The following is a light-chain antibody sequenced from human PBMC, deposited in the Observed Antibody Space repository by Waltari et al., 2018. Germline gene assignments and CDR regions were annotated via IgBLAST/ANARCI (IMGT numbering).Light chain of an antibody. CDR3: CSYAGSYTWV. Sequence: QSALTQPRSVSGSPGQSVTISCTGTSSDVGGYNYVSCYQQHPGKAPKLMIYDVSKRPAGVPDRFSGSTSGNTASLTISGLQAEDEADYSCCSYAGSYTWVFGGGTKLTVL. V-gene: IGLV2-11*01. CDR1: SSDVGGYNY. CDR2: DVS. J-gene: IGLJ3*02.